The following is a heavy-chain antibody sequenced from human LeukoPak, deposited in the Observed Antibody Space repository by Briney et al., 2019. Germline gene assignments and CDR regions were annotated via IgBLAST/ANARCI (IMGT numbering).Heavy chain of an antibody. Sequence: PGGSLRLSCAASGFTFSSYWMSWVRQAPGKGLEWVANIKQDGGEKYYVDSVKGRFTISSDNAKNSLYLQMNSLRAEDTAVYYCARDEGVPAFSMDVWGKGTTVTVSS. CDR1: GFTFSSYW. CDR3: ARDEGVPAFSMDV. D-gene: IGHD2-2*01. J-gene: IGHJ6*03. CDR2: IKQDGGEK. V-gene: IGHV3-7*01.